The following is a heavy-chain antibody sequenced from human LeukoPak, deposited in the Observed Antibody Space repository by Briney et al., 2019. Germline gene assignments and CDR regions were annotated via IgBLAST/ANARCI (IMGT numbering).Heavy chain of an antibody. V-gene: IGHV3-23*01. CDR3: AKGYSGYDSFDY. D-gene: IGHD5-12*01. Sequence: PGGSLRLSCAASGFTFSSYAMSWVRQAPGKGLEWVSVLSGSGGSTYYADSVKGRFTISRDNSKNTLYLQMNSLRAEDTAVYYCAKGYSGYDSFDYWGQGTLVTVSS. CDR1: GFTFSSYA. CDR2: LSGSGGST. J-gene: IGHJ4*02.